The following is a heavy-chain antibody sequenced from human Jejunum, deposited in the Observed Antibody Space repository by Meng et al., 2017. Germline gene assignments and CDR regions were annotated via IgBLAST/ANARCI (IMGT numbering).Heavy chain of an antibody. J-gene: IGHJ4*02. CDR3: ARGPTTMAHDFDY. V-gene: IGHV4-61*10. CDR1: GGSISSGSYY. Sequence: SETLSLTCTVSGGSISSGSYYWSWIRQPAGKGLEWIGEINHSGSTNYNPSLESRATISVDTSQNNLSLKRSSVTAADSAVYYCARGPTTMAHDFDYWGQGTLVTVSS. CDR2: INHSGST. D-gene: IGHD5-24*01.